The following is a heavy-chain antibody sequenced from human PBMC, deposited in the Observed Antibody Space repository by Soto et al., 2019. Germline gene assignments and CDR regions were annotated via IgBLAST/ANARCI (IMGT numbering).Heavy chain of an antibody. CDR1: GFTFSSYT. CDR3: ARDRDSSSWYDWFDP. V-gene: IGHV3-30-3*01. Sequence: QVQLVESGGGVVQPGRSLRLSCAASGFTFSSYTMHWVRQAPGKGLEWVAVISYDGSNKYYADSVKGRFTISRDNSKNTLYLQMNSLRAEDTAVYYCARDRDSSSWYDWFDPWGQGTLVTVSS. J-gene: IGHJ5*02. CDR2: ISYDGSNK. D-gene: IGHD6-13*01.